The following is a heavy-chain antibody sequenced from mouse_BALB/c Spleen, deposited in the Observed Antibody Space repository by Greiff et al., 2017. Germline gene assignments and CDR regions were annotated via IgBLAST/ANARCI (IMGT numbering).Heavy chain of an antibody. J-gene: IGHJ1*01. V-gene: IGHV1-63*01. Sequence: VKLMESGAELVRPGTSVKISCKASGYAFTNYWLGWVKQRPGHGLEWIGDIYPGSGNTYYNEKFKGKATLTADKSSSTAYMQLSSLTSEDSAVYFCASNYYGSSYRYFDVWGAGTTVTVSS. CDR1: GYAFTNYW. CDR2: IYPGSGNT. CDR3: ASNYYGSSYRYFDV. D-gene: IGHD1-1*01.